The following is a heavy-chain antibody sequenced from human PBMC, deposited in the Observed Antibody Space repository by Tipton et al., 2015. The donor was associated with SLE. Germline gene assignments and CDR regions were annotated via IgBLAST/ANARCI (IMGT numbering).Heavy chain of an antibody. Sequence: SLRLSCAASGFTFSSYAMSWVRQAPGKGLEWVSAISGSGGSTYYADSVKGRFTISRDNSKNTLYLQMNSLRAEDTAVYYCASIFWSGPNDFDIWGQGTMVTVSS. CDR2: ISGSGGST. CDR1: GFTFSSYA. J-gene: IGHJ3*02. D-gene: IGHD3-3*01. V-gene: IGHV3-23*01. CDR3: ASIFWSGPNDFDI.